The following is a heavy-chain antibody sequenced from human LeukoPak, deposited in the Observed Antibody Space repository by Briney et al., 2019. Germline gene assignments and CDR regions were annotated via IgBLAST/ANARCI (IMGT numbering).Heavy chain of an antibody. CDR3: ARGPESGSYFAWFDP. CDR1: GGSLNNDY. J-gene: IGHJ5*02. V-gene: IGHV4-34*01. D-gene: IGHD1-26*01. Sequence: SETLSLTCAVYGGSLNNDYWSWIRQPPGKGLEWIGEINHSGSTQYNPSLKSRVTISVDMSRNQFSLKMNSVTAADTAVYYCARGPESGSYFAWFDPWGQGTLLTVSS. CDR2: INHSGST.